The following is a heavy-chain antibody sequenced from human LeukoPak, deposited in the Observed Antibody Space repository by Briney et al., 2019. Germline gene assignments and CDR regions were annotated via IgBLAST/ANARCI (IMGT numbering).Heavy chain of an antibody. J-gene: IGHJ6*03. CDR3: ARDSRPVDTAMAQILYYYYYMDV. CDR1: GFTFSSHG. V-gene: IGHV3-21*01. D-gene: IGHD5-18*01. Sequence: GGSLRLSCAASGFTFSSHGMSWVRQAPGKGLEWVSSISSSSSYIYYADSVKGRFTISRDNAKNSLYLQMNSLRAEDTAVYYCARDSRPVDTAMAQILYYYYYMDVWGKGTTVTISS. CDR2: ISSSSSYI.